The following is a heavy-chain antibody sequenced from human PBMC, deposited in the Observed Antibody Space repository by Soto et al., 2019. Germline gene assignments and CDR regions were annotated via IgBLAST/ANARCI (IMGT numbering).Heavy chain of an antibody. J-gene: IGHJ5*02. D-gene: IGHD6-19*01. Sequence: EVQLVESGGGLVQPGGSLRLSCAASGFTFSSYWVSWVRQAPGKGLEWVANIKQDGSEKYYVDSVKGRFTISRDNAKNSLYLQMNSLRAEDTAVYYCARDRGSSGWYLGWFDPWGQGTLVTVSS. CDR2: IKQDGSEK. V-gene: IGHV3-7*05. CDR3: ARDRGSSGWYLGWFDP. CDR1: GFTFSSYW.